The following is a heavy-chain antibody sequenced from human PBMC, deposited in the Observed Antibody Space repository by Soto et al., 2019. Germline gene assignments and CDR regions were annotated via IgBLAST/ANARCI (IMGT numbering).Heavy chain of an antibody. V-gene: IGHV3-15*07. J-gene: IGHJ4*02. Sequence: PGGSLRLSCAASGFTFSNAWMNWVRQAPGKGLGWVGRIKSKTDGGTTDYAAPVKGRFTISRDDSKNTLYLQMNSLKTEDTAVYYCTTDYYDSSGYSLLDYWGQGTLVTVSS. CDR2: IKSKTDGGTT. CDR3: TTDYYDSSGYSLLDY. CDR1: GFTFSNAW. D-gene: IGHD3-22*01.